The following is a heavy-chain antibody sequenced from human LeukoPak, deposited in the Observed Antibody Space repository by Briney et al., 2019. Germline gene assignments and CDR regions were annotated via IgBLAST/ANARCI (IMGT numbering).Heavy chain of an antibody. J-gene: IGHJ4*02. Sequence: GASVKVSCKASGHNFNNYGVSWVRQAPGQGLEWMGWINSYTGDAYYAQRLQGRVTMTTDTSTSTVYMELGRLRSDDTAMYYCARAHPEYSSGWYYFDYWGQGTLVTVSS. CDR2: INSYTGDA. CDR1: GHNFNNYG. D-gene: IGHD6-19*01. CDR3: ARAHPEYSSGWYYFDY. V-gene: IGHV1-18*01.